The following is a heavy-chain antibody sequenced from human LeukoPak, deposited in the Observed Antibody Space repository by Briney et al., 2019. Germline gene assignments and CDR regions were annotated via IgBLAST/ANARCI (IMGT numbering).Heavy chain of an antibody. CDR3: AKGGSSAHMDV. CDR1: GFTFSSYG. J-gene: IGHJ6*03. V-gene: IGHV3-30*02. Sequence: GGSLRLSCAASGFTFSSYGMHWVRQAPGKGLEWVAFIRYDGSTRYNAESVKGRFTISRDNSKNTLYLQMNSLRAEDTAVYYCAKGGSSAHMDVWGKGTTVTVSS. D-gene: IGHD2-2*01. CDR2: IRYDGSTR.